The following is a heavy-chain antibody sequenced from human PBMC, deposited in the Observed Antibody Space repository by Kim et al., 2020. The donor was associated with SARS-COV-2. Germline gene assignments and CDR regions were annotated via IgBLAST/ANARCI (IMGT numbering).Heavy chain of an antibody. CDR1: GFTFSSYG. J-gene: IGHJ4*02. V-gene: IGHV3-30*18. Sequence: GGSLRLSCAASGFTFSSYGMHWVRQAPGKVLEWVAVISYDGSNKYYADSVKGRFTISRDNSKNTLYLQMNSLRAEDTAVYYCAKVPLGYCSGGSCFTIDYWGQGTLVTVSS. CDR2: ISYDGSNK. CDR3: AKVPLGYCSGGSCFTIDY. D-gene: IGHD2-15*01.